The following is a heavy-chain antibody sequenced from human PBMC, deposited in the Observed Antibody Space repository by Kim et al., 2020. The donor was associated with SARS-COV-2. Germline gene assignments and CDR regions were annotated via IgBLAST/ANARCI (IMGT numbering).Heavy chain of an antibody. CDR1: GLSFGNYA. Sequence: GGSLRLSCVASGLSFGNYAMAWVRQAPGKGLEWVSGLSGGGGRTFYADSVEGRFTISRDNSEKRLYLEMNSLRLEDTAVYYCAKFLHAAGGSQFTPQMDVWGQGTTVTVSS. CDR3: AKFLHAAGGSQFTPQMDV. J-gene: IGHJ6*02. CDR2: LSGGGGRT. V-gene: IGHV3-23*01. D-gene: IGHD1-26*01.